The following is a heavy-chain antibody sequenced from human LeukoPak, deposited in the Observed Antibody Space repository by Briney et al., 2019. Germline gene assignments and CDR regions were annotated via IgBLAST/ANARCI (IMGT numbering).Heavy chain of an antibody. CDR3: ARDYRWEPPLLLDY. J-gene: IGHJ4*02. V-gene: IGHV3-7*01. CDR1: GFTFSTYW. D-gene: IGHD1-26*01. Sequence: PGGSLTLSCTASGFTFSTYWMSWVRQAPGKGLEWVANIKPDGSEKYYVDSMKGRFTISRDNAENSLYLQMNSLRAEDTAVYYCARDYRWEPPLLLDYWGQGTLVTVSS. CDR2: IKPDGSEK.